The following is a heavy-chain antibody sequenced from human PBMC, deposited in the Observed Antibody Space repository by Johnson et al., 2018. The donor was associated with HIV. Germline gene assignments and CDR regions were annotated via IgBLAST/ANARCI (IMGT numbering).Heavy chain of an antibody. CDR1: GFTFHSYA. Sequence: QMLLVESGGGLIQPGGSLRLSCAASGFTFHSYAMHWVRQAPGKGMEWVAVISYDGNNRYYVDSVKGRFTISRDNSKNTLYLQMNSLRAEDTAVYYCAKGWGRGTFSTDDSFDIWGQGTMVTVSS. D-gene: IGHD1-26*01. CDR3: AKGWGRGTFSTDDSFDI. V-gene: IGHV3-30*04. J-gene: IGHJ3*02. CDR2: ISYDGNNR.